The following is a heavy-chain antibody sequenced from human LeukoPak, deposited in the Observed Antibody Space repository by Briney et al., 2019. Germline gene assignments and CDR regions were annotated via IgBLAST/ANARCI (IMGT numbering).Heavy chain of an antibody. Sequence: SETLSLTCAVYGGSFSGYYWSWIRQPPGKGLEWIGEINHSGSTNYNPSLKRRVTISVDTSKNQFSLKLSSVTAADTAVYYCAKSSTRAYFDYWGQGTLVTVSS. CDR1: GGSFSGYY. V-gene: IGHV4-34*01. CDR3: AKSSTRAYFDY. CDR2: INHSGST. D-gene: IGHD6-13*01. J-gene: IGHJ4*02.